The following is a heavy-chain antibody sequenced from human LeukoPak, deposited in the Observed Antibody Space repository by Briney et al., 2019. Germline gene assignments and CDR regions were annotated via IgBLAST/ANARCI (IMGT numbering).Heavy chain of an antibody. CDR2: IWFDGSNK. D-gene: IGHD6-19*01. CDR1: GFTFSNFG. V-gene: IGHV3-30*02. J-gene: IGHJ4*02. Sequence: GGSVRLSCAASGFTFSNFGLNWVRQAPGKGLEWVALIWFDGSNKYYADSVKGRFTISRDNSKNTLYLQMSSLRAEDTAVYYCVKEMGSGWYSFDYWGQGTLVTVSS. CDR3: VKEMGSGWYSFDY.